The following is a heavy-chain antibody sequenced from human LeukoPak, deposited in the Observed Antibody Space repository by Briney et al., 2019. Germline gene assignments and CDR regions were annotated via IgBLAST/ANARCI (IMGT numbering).Heavy chain of an antibody. CDR1: GFTFSSYS. J-gene: IGHJ4*02. D-gene: IGHD6-13*01. V-gene: IGHV3-21*01. CDR2: ISSSSSYI. CDR3: ARAYSTSWDGFDY. Sequence: GSLRLSCAASGFTFSSYSMNWVRQAPGKGLEWVSSISSSSSYIYYADSVKGRFTISRDNAKNSLYLQMNSLRAEDTAVYYCARAYSTSWDGFDYWGQGTLVTVSS.